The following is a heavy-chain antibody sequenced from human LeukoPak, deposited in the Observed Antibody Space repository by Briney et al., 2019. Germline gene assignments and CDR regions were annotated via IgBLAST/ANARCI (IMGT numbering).Heavy chain of an antibody. CDR3: ARDLNYYDSSGYGH. V-gene: IGHV3-53*01. CDR1: GFTVSSNY. CDR2: IYSGGST. J-gene: IGHJ4*02. D-gene: IGHD3-22*01. Sequence: GGSLRLSCAASGFTVSSNYMSWVRQAPGKGLEWVSVIYSGGSTYYAGSVKGRFTISRDNSKNTLYLQMNSLRAEDTAVYYCARDLNYYDSSGYGHWGQGTLVTVSS.